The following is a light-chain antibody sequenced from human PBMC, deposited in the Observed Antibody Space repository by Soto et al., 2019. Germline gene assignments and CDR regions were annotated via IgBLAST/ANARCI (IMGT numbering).Light chain of an antibody. V-gene: IGLV1-40*01. CDR3: QSYDTSLSGVV. J-gene: IGLJ2*01. CDR1: SSNIGAGYD. Sequence: QSVLTQPPSVSGAPGQRVTISCTGSSSNIGAGYDVHWYQQLPGTAPKLLIYGNSNRPSAVPDRFSGSKSGTSASLAITGLQADAEADYYCQSYDTSLSGVVLGGWNKLTVL. CDR2: GNS.